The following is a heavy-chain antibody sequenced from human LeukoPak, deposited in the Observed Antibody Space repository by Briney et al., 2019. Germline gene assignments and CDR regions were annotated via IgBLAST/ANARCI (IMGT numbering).Heavy chain of an antibody. V-gene: IGHV1-46*01. Sequence: GASVKVSCKASGYTFTSYYMHWVRQAPGQGLEWMGIINPSGGSTSYAQKFQGRVTMTRDMSTSTVYMELSSLRSEDTAVYYCARAHGAYDILTGYYRDMYFFDYWGQGTLVTVSS. D-gene: IGHD3-9*01. CDR3: ARAHGAYDILTGYYRDMYFFDY. J-gene: IGHJ4*02. CDR2: INPSGGST. CDR1: GYTFTSYY.